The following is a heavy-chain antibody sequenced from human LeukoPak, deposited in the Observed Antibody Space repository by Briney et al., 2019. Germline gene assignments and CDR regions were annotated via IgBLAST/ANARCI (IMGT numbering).Heavy chain of an antibody. V-gene: IGHV3-30*02. CDR3: AKETRGSYSDY. J-gene: IGHJ4*02. CDR1: GFTFSSSD. Sequence: PGGSLRLSCAASGFTFSSSDMHWVRQAPGKGLEWVAFISYDGSNRYYADSVKGRFTISRDNSKNTLYLQMNSLRAEDTAVYYCAKETRGSYSDYWGQGTLVTVSS. CDR2: ISYDGSNR. D-gene: IGHD5-12*01.